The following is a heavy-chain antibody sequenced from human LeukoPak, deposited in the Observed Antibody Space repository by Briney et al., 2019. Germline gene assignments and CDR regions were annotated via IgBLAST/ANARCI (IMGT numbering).Heavy chain of an antibody. V-gene: IGHV3-15*01. J-gene: IGHJ4*02. CDR3: TAGTGRSDFDY. D-gene: IGHD3/OR15-3a*01. CDR2: IKRKGDDGTI. CDR1: GFTFSNDW. Sequence: GGSLRLPCAASGFTFSNDWMSWVRQAPGRGLEWVGRIKRKGDDGTIDYAAPVKGRLSISRHDSKNTLYLQMNSLKSEDTAVYYCTAGTGRSDFDYWGQGALVTVSS.